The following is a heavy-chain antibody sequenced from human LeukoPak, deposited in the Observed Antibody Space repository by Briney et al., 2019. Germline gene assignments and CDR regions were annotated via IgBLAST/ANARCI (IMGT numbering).Heavy chain of an antibody. D-gene: IGHD4-17*01. CDR1: GFSLSTTGVC. V-gene: IGHV2-70*11. Sequence: ESGPALVKPTQTLTLTCTFSGFSLSTTGVCVTWIRQPPGKALEWLARTDWNDAKYYNRSLKTRLTISKDTSKDQVVLTMTNVVPLDTATYYCARSPNIRSGDYGDYFDSWGQGTLVTVSS. J-gene: IGHJ4*02. CDR3: ARSPNIRSGDYGDYFDS. CDR2: TDWNDAK.